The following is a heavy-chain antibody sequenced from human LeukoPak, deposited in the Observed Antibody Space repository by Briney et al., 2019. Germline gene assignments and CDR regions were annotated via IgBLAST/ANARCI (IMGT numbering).Heavy chain of an antibody. CDR3: ARDITSFGLGWFDP. CDR1: GGSISSYY. J-gene: IGHJ5*02. V-gene: IGHV4-59*01. D-gene: IGHD3-3*01. CDR2: ILYSGST. Sequence: SETLSLTCTVSGGSISSYYWSWIRQPPGEGLEWKGYILYSGSTNYTSPLKSRVTISVATTKNQFPLKLSSVTAAETAVYYCARDITSFGLGWFDPWGQGTLVTVSS.